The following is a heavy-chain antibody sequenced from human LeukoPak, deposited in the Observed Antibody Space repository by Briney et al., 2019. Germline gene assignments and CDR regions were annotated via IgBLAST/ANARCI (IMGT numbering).Heavy chain of an antibody. Sequence: PSETLSLTCAVYGGSFSGYYWSWIRQPPGKGLEWIGEINQSGSTNHNPSLKSRVTISIETSKNQFSLKLSAVTAAATAVYYCERGPRKACVRGILTSTSKGMDVWGQGTTVRVSS. J-gene: IGHJ6*01. V-gene: IGHV4-34*01. CDR3: ERGPRKACVRGILTSTSKGMDV. D-gene: IGHD3-9*01. CDR1: GGSFSGYY. CDR2: INQSGST.